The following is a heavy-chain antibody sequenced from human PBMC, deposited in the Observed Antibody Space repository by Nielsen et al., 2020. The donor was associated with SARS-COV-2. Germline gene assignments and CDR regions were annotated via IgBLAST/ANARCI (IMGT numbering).Heavy chain of an antibody. D-gene: IGHD5-24*01. CDR2: IYYSGST. Sequence: WIRQPPGKGLEWIGYIYYSGSTNYNPSLKSRVTISVDTSKNQFSLKLSSVTAADTAVYYCARMAPHYYYYYMDVWGKGTTVTVSS. J-gene: IGHJ6*03. CDR3: ARMAPHYYYYYMDV. V-gene: IGHV4-59*01.